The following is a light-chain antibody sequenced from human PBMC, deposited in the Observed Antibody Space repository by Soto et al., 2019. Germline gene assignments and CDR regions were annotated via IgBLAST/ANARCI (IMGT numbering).Light chain of an antibody. J-gene: IGLJ1*01. CDR1: KNDIGVYDF. Sequence: HSALTQPPSASGSPGQSVTISCTGTKNDIGVYDFVSWYQHHPVKAPRLIIYEVVQRPSGVPDRFSGSKSGNTASLTVSGLQAADEADYSCKSYAGRNTSVVGSGT. CDR3: KSYAGRNTSV. CDR2: EVV. V-gene: IGLV2-8*01.